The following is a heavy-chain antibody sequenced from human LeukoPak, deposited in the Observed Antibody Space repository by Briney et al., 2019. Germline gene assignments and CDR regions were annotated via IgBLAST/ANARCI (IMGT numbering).Heavy chain of an antibody. D-gene: IGHD5-18*01. V-gene: IGHV3-23*01. CDR1: GFTFSSYA. CDR3: VRVGRIQYFDY. J-gene: IGHJ4*02. CDR2: ISGSGGIT. Sequence: GGSLRLSCAASGFTFSSYAMGWVRQAPGKGLEWVSTISGSGGITHYADSVKGRFTSSRDNAKNSLFLQMNSLRAEDTAVYSCVRVGRIQYFDYWGQGTPVTVSS.